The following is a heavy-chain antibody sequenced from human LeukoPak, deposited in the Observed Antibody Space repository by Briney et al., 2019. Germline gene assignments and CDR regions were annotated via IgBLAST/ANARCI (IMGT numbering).Heavy chain of an antibody. Sequence: PSQTLSLTWAVSGGSISSGGYSWSWIRQPPGKGLEWIGYIYHSGSTYYNPSLKSRVTISVDRSKNQFSLKLSSVTAADTAVYYCARAAVVPAAIGWFDPWGQGTLVTVSS. CDR3: ARAAVVPAAIGWFDP. D-gene: IGHD2-2*01. V-gene: IGHV4-30-2*01. J-gene: IGHJ5*02. CDR1: GGSISSGGYS. CDR2: IYHSGST.